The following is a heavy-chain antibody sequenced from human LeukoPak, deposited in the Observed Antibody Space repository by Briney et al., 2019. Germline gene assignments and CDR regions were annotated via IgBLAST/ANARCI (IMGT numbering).Heavy chain of an antibody. V-gene: IGHV4-59*01. D-gene: IGHD1-26*01. J-gene: IGHJ6*02. CDR3: ARGRSNYYGMDV. CDR1: GGSINSSY. Sequence: SETLSLTCTVSGGSINSSYWNWIRRPPGKGLEWIGYIYYNGNTNYSPSLKSRVTMSVDTSKNLFSLKVSSVTAADTAVYYCARGRSNYYGMDVWGQGTTVTVSS. CDR2: IYYNGNT.